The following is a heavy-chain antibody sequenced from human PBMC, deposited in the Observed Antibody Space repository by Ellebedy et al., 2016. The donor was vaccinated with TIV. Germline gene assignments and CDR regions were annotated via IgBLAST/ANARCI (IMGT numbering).Heavy chain of an antibody. V-gene: IGHV1-69*13. Sequence: SVKVSXXASGGTFSSYAISWVRQAPGQGLEWMGGIIPIFGTANYAQKFQGRVTITADESTSTAYMELSSLRSEDTAVYYCAREGGGYSSDPFGDYWGQGTLVTVSS. CDR2: IIPIFGTA. CDR1: GGTFSSYA. D-gene: IGHD6-19*01. J-gene: IGHJ4*02. CDR3: AREGGGYSSDPFGDY.